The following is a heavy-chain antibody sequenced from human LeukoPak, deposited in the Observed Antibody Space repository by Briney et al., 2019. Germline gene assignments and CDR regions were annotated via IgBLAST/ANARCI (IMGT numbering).Heavy chain of an antibody. CDR2: IRYDGSNK. CDR3: AKDSQLELRNYYYYYYMDV. CDR1: AFTFSSNG. Sequence: GGSLRLSWLASAFTFSSNGTHWVRQAPGKGLEWVAFIRYDGSNKYYAASVKGRFTISRDNSKNTLYLQMNSLRAEDTAVYYCAKDSQLELRNYYYYYYMDVWGKGTTVTVSS. V-gene: IGHV3-30*02. J-gene: IGHJ6*03. D-gene: IGHD1-1*01.